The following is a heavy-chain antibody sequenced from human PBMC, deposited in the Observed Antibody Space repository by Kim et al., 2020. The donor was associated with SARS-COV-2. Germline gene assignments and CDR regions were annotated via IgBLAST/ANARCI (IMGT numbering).Heavy chain of an antibody. CDR2: INHSGST. J-gene: IGHJ4*02. CDR1: GGSFSGYY. D-gene: IGHD2-15*01. V-gene: IGHV4-34*01. CDR3: ASEPYQGAYRGYCSGGSCPRNYFDY. Sequence: SETLSLTCAVYGGSFSGYYWSWIRQPPGKGLEWIGEINHSGSTNYNPSLKSRVTISVDTSKNQFSLKLSSVTAADTAVYYCASEPYQGAYRGYCSGGSCPRNYFDYWGQGTLVTVSS.